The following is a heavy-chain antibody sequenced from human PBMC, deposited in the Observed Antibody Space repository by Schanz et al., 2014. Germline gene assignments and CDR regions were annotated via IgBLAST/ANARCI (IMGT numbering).Heavy chain of an antibody. V-gene: IGHV1-2*02. Sequence: QVQLGQSGSELKKPGASVKVSCKASGYTFINYAMNWVRQAPGQGLEWMGWINPNSGATIYAQNFQGRVTMTRDTSISTAYMELSRLRSDDTAVYYCARGLVRYFAYWGQGTLVTVSS. D-gene: IGHD2-8*02. J-gene: IGHJ4*02. CDR2: INPNSGAT. CDR1: GYTFINYA. CDR3: ARGLVRYFAY.